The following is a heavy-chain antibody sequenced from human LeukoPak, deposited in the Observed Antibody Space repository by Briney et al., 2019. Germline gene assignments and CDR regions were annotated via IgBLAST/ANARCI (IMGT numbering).Heavy chain of an antibody. D-gene: IGHD2-8*02. J-gene: IGHJ5*02. V-gene: IGHV3-21*01. CDR1: GFTFSSYS. CDR2: FSRSSSYI. Sequence: KTGGSLRLSCVASGFTFSSYSMNWVRQAPGKGLEWVSSFSRSSSYIYYADSVKGRFTISRDNAKNSLYLQMNSLRAEDTAVYYCASDLVDPWGQGTLVTVSS. CDR3: ASDLVDP.